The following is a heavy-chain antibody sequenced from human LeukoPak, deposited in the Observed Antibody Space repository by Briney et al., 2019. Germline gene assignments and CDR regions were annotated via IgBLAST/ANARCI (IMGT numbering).Heavy chain of an antibody. D-gene: IGHD5-24*01. V-gene: IGHV4-34*01. J-gene: IGHJ4*02. CDR3: ARCLRDGYNSG. CDR1: GLSFSGYY. CDR2: INHRGST. Sequence: SEPLSLTCAVYGLSFSGYYWSWIRQPPGKGLEWIGEINHRGSTNYNPSLKSRVTISVDTSKNQFSLKLSSVTAADTAVYYCARCLRDGYNSGWGQGTLVTVSS.